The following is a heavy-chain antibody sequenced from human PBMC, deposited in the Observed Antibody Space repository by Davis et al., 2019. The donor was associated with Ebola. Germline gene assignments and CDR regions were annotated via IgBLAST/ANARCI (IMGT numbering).Heavy chain of an antibody. D-gene: IGHD3-3*01. CDR1: GGSISSYY. J-gene: IGHJ4*02. CDR3: ARSPITIFGVVILPYYFDY. V-gene: IGHV4-59*01. CDR2: IYYSGST. Sequence: PSETLSLTCTVSGGSISSYYWSWIRQPPGKGLEWIGYIYYSGSTNYNPSLKSRVTISVDTSKNQFSLKLSSVTAADTAVYYCARSPITIFGVVILPYYFDYWGQGTLVTVSS.